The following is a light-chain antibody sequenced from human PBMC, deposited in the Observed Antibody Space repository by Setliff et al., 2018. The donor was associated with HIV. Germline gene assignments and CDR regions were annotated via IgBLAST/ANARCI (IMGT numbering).Light chain of an antibody. J-gene: IGLJ1*01. V-gene: IGLV2-14*03. CDR3: SSYTSSSTLV. CDR1: SSDVGGYNY. CDR2: DVS. Sequence: QSVLAQPASVSGSPGQSITISCTGTSSDVGGYNYVSWYQQHPGKAPKLMIYDVSNRPSGVSIRFSGSKSGNTASLTISGLQAEDEADYYCSSYTSSSTLVFGNGTKVTVL.